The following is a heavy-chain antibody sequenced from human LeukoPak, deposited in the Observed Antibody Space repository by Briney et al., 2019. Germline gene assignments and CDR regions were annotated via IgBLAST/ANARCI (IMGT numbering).Heavy chain of an antibody. D-gene: IGHD6-19*01. CDR3: ASLYSSGLYGMDV. Sequence: PGGSLRLSCAASGFTFSSYAMSWVRQAPGKGLEWVSAISGSGGSTYYADSVKGRFTISRDNSKNTLYLQMNSLRAEDTAVYYCASLYSSGLYGMDVWGQGTTVTVSS. J-gene: IGHJ6*02. V-gene: IGHV3-23*01. CDR1: GFTFSSYA. CDR2: ISGSGGST.